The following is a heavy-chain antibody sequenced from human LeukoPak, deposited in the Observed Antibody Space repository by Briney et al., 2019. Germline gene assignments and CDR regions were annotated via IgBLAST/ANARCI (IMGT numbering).Heavy chain of an antibody. J-gene: IGHJ4*02. Sequence: GGSLRLSRAASGFLFSDYWMDCVCPAPGKGREWVANIKEDGSEKYYLDSVKGRFTISRDNAKNSLYLQMNNLRGEDTAVYYCSMRLDYCGRGTLVTVSS. CDR2: IKEDGSEK. CDR1: GFLFSDYW. CDR3: SMRLDY. V-gene: IGHV3-7*01.